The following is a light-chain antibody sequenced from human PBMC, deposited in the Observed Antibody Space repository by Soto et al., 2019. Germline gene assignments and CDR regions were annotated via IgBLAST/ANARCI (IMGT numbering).Light chain of an antibody. J-gene: IGKJ4*01. Sequence: IVLTQSPATLSLSPGERATLSCGASQSVSNSYVAWYQQKPGLAPRPLIYDASNRATGIPERFSGSGAGTDFTLTISRLEPEDFAVYYCQQYGSSPLTFGGGTKVEIK. CDR1: QSVSNSY. V-gene: IGKV3D-20*01. CDR3: QQYGSSPLT. CDR2: DAS.